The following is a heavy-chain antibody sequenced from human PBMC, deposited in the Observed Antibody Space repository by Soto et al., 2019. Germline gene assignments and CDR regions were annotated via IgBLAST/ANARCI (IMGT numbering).Heavy chain of an antibody. CDR2: IDPSDSYT. J-gene: IGHJ4*02. V-gene: IGHV5-10-1*01. D-gene: IGHD6-13*01. CDR1: GYSFTSYW. CDR3: ARLQAAAGDNDLTFDY. Sequence: XXSLKIYCKGSGYSFTSYWISWVRKMPGKGLEWMGRIDPSDSYTNYSPSFQGHVTISADKSISTAYLQWSSLKASDTAMYYCARLQAAAGDNDLTFDYWGQGTLVTVSS.